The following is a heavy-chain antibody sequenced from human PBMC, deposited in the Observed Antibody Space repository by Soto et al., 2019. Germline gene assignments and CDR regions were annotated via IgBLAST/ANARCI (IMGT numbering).Heavy chain of an antibody. J-gene: IGHJ4*02. V-gene: IGHV1-69*13. Sequence: ASVKVSCKASGGTFSSYAISWVRQAPGQGLEWMGGIIPIFGTANYAQKFQGRVTITADESTSTAYMELSSLRSEDTAVYCWASGSGGVEMANDGDYYVDYWGQGTLVTVSS. CDR3: ASGSGGVEMANDGDYYVDY. D-gene: IGHD3-10*01. CDR1: GGTFSSYA. CDR2: IIPIFGTA.